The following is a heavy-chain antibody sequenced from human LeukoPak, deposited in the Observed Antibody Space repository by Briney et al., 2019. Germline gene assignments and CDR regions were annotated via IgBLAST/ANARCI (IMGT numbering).Heavy chain of an antibody. V-gene: IGHV1-24*01. CDR1: GYTLTELS. Sequence: ASVKVSCKVSGYTLTELSMHWVRQAPGKGLEWMGGLDPEDGETIYAQKFQGRVTMTEDTSTDTAYMELSSLRSEDTAVYYCATVRSDYGDYYYYYGMDVWGQGTTVTVSS. D-gene: IGHD4-17*01. CDR3: ATVRSDYGDYYYYYGMDV. J-gene: IGHJ6*02. CDR2: LDPEDGET.